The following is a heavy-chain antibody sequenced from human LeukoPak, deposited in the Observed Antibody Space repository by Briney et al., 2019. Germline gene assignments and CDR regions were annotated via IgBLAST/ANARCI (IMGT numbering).Heavy chain of an antibody. J-gene: IGHJ3*02. CDR2: IESDGSST. Sequence: PGGSLRLSCAASGSTFSDYWMHWVRQGPGKGLEWVSRIESDGSSTSYADSVKGRFTISRDNAKNTLYLQMNSLGAEDTAVYYCARSYYDILTGYWVDDTFDIWGQGTMVTVSS. D-gene: IGHD3-9*01. CDR3: ARSYYDILTGYWVDDTFDI. V-gene: IGHV3-74*01. CDR1: GSTFSDYW.